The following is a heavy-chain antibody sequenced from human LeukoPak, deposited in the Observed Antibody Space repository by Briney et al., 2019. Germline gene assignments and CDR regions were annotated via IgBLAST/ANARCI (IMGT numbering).Heavy chain of an antibody. CDR1: GSTFSIFW. D-gene: IGHD3-22*01. CDR3: ARRSDSSGYSLGY. CDR2: IYPGDSDT. V-gene: IGHV5-51*01. J-gene: IGHJ4*02. Sequence: GESLKISCKTSGSTFSIFWIGWVRPMPGKGLEWIGMIYPGDSDTRYSPSFQGQVTISADMSISTAYLQWSSLKASDTAMYYCARRSDSSGYSLGYWGQGTLVTVSS.